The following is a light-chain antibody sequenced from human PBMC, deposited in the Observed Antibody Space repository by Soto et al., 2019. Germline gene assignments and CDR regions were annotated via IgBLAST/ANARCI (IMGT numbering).Light chain of an antibody. Sequence: EAVLTQSPATLSLSPGERATLSCRASQSVGIYLDWYQQKPGQASRLLIYDASSRATVVPARFSGSGSGTGFTRTISSLEPEDFTVYYCQQRGIWPPATFGQGTRLGIK. J-gene: IGKJ5*01. CDR2: DAS. CDR3: QQRGIWPPAT. CDR1: QSVGIY. V-gene: IGKV3-11*01.